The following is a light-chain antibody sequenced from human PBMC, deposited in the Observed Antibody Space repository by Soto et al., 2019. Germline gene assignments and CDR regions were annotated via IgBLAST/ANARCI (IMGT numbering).Light chain of an antibody. CDR1: ESFSSS. J-gene: IGKJ4*02. Sequence: DILTTQSVSSLSASVPHRVTITCRASESFSSSLNWYQQKPGKDNKLMIYVKYSLQSRVPSRFSGSGYGTEFTLTLSRMQPEELATYDCQQSYSSHPTFGRGTRGEIK. CDR2: VKY. V-gene: IGKV1-39*01. CDR3: QQSYSSHPT.